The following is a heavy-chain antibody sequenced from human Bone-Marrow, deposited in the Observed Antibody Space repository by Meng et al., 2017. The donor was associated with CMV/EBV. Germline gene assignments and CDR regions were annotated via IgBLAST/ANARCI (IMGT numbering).Heavy chain of an antibody. D-gene: IGHD3-22*01. CDR1: GFTFNNYG. Sequence: GESLKISCAASGFTFNNYGMHWVRQAPGKGLEWLSFIYYDGTNKYYADSVKGRFTISRDNSKNTLRLQMNSLRTEDTAMYYCAKDISLYDTGPIDYGGQGARVTGSS. CDR3: AKDISLYDTGPIDY. CDR2: IYYDGTNK. V-gene: IGHV3-30*02. J-gene: IGHJ4*02.